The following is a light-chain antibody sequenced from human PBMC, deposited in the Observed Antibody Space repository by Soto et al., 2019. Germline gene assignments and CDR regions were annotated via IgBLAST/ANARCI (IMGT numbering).Light chain of an antibody. CDR3: TSYEGGGKYV. J-gene: IGLJ1*01. CDR1: SSDVGAYNL. V-gene: IGLV2-14*01. CDR2: EVS. Sequence: ALTQPASVSGSPGQSVTISCTGTSSDVGAYNLVSWYQQYPGKAPKLMIYEVSNRPSGVSNRFSGSKSGNTASLTISGLQAEDEADYYCCTSYEGGGKYVFGTGTKVTVL.